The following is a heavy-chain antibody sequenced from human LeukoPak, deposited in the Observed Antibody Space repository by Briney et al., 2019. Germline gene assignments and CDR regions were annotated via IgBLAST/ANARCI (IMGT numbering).Heavy chain of an antibody. J-gene: IGHJ4*02. V-gene: IGHV4-30-2*01. CDR2: IYHSGST. CDR1: GGSVSSGGYS. CDR3: ARELSSSGSYYKKWAFDY. Sequence: PSETLSLTCAVSGGSVSSGGYSWSWIRQPPGKGLEWIGYIYHSGSTYYNPSLKSRVTISVDRSKNQFSLKLSSVTAADTAVYYCARELSSSGSYYKKWAFDYWGQGTLVTVSS. D-gene: IGHD3-10*01.